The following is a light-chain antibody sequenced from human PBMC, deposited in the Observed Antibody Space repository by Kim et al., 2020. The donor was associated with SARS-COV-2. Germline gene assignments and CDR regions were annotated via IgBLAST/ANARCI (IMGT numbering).Light chain of an antibody. CDR2: AAS. J-gene: IGKJ2*01. CDR1: QRISTY. CDR3: QQTYTTPYT. Sequence: SASVGDRVTITCRASQRISTYLNWYQQKPGKAPTLLIYAASSLQSGVPSRFSGSGSGTDFTLTISGRQPEDSAVYYCQQTYTTPYTFGRGTKLEI. V-gene: IGKV1-39*01.